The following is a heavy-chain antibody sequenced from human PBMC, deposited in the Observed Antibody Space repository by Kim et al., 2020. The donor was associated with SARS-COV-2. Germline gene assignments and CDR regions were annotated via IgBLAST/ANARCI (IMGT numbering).Heavy chain of an antibody. CDR1: GVTFSSYE. Sequence: GGSLRLSCAASGVTFSSYEMNWVRQAPGKGLEWVSYIIGSGTTIYYADSVSGRFTISSDNDKNSLYLQMNSLRAEDTAVYYCARGPNYSPFDYWGQGTLVTVSS. D-gene: IGHD4-4*01. J-gene: IGHJ4*02. CDR2: IIGSGTTI. V-gene: IGHV3-48*03. CDR3: ARGPNYSPFDY.